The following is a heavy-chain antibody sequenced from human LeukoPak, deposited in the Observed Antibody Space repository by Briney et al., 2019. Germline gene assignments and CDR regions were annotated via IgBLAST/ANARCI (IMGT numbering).Heavy chain of an antibody. J-gene: IGHJ4*02. Sequence: SETLSLTCAVSGYSISSGYYGGWIRQPPGKGLEWIGSIYHSGSTYYNPSLKSRVSISVDTSKNQFSLKLSSVTAADTAVYYCARQIAVAFDYWGQGTLVTVSS. CDR1: GYSISSGYY. D-gene: IGHD6-19*01. V-gene: IGHV4-38-2*01. CDR2: IYHSGST. CDR3: ARQIAVAFDY.